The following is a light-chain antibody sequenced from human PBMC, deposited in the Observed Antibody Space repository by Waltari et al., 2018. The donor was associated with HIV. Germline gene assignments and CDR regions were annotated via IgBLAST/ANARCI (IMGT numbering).Light chain of an antibody. CDR1: KLGQKY. Sequence: SYELTQPPSVSVSPGQKANITCSGDKLGQKYAHWYQQKSGQSPVLLIYEDSKRRSGIPERFSGSISGDTATLTISGTQAEDEADYHCQAWDRSTVIFAGGTKLTVL. V-gene: IGLV3-1*01. CDR2: EDS. CDR3: QAWDRSTVI. J-gene: IGLJ2*01.